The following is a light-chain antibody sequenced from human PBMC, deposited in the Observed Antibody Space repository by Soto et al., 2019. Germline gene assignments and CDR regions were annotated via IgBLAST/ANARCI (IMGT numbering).Light chain of an antibody. CDR2: LNSDGSH. V-gene: IGLV4-69*01. J-gene: IGLJ2*01. CDR3: QTWGSGIVV. CDR1: SGHSNYA. Sequence: QLVLTQSPSASASLGASVKLTCTLSSGHSNYAIAWHQQQSEKGPRYLMKLNSDGSHSKGDGIPDRFSGSSSGAERYLTISTLQSADAADYHCQTWGSGIVVFGGGTKLTVL.